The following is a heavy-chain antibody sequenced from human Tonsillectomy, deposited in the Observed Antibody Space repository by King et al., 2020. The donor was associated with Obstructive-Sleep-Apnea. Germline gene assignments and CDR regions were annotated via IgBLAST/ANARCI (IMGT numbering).Heavy chain of an antibody. J-gene: IGHJ4*02. CDR1: GFSFSSFG. D-gene: IGHD5-18*01. V-gene: IGHV3-30*18. CDR3: AKDRGYSYGLQIDF. CDR2: ISYDGSKK. Sequence: QLVQSGGGVVQPGRSLRLSCAASGFSFSSFGMHWVRQAPDKGLEWVTFISYDGSKKYFADSVKGRFTISRDNSKNTLYLQMNSLRPEDTAVYYCAKDRGYSYGLQIDFWGQGTLVTVSS.